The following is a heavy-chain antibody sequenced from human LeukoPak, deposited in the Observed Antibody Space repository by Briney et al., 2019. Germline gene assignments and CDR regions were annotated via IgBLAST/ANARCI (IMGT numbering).Heavy chain of an antibody. V-gene: IGHV4-34*01. Sequence: SETLSLTCAVYGGSFSGYYWSWIRQPPGKGLEWIGEINHSGSTNYNPSLKSRVTISVDTSKNQFSLKLSSVTAADTAVYYCARNFWFDPWGQGTLVTVSS. CDR3: ARNFWFDP. CDR1: GGSFSGYY. CDR2: INHSGST. J-gene: IGHJ5*02.